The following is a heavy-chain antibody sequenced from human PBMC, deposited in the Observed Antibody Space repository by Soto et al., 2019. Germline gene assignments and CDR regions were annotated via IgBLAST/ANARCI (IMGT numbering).Heavy chain of an antibody. V-gene: IGHV4-31*03. CDR2: IYYSGST. J-gene: IGHJ4*02. D-gene: IGHD3-10*01. Sequence: SETPSLTCTVSGGSISSGGYYWSWIRQHPGKGLEWIGYIYYSGSTYYNPSLKSRVTISVDTSKNQFSLKLSSVTAADTAVYYCARDTSYYGSGSYYDYWGQGTLVTVSS. CDR1: GGSISSGGYY. CDR3: ARDTSYYGSGSYYDY.